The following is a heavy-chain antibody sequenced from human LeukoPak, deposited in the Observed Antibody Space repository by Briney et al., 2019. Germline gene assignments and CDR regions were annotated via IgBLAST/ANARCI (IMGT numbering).Heavy chain of an antibody. V-gene: IGHV1-2*06. D-gene: IGHD4-17*01. J-gene: IGHJ4*02. Sequence: ASVKVSCKASGYTFTGCYMHWVRQAPGQGLEWMGRINPNSGGTNYAQKFQGRVTMTRDTSISTAYMELSRLRSDDTAVYYCARGHRHYGDYTVLGYWGQGTLVTVSS. CDR1: GYTFTGCY. CDR2: INPNSGGT. CDR3: ARGHRHYGDYTVLGY.